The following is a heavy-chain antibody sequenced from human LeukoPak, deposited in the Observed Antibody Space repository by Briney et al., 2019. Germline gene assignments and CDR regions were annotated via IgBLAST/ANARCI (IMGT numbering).Heavy chain of an antibody. J-gene: IGHJ4*02. CDR1: GYTFTSYG. V-gene: IGHV1-18*01. CDR3: ARGPGDSRPYYFDY. D-gene: IGHD6-13*01. CDR2: ISAYNGNT. Sequence: ASVKVSCKTSGYTFTSYGITWVRQAPGQGLEWMGWISAYNGNTNYAQKLQGRVTMTTDTSTSTAYMELRSLRSDDTAVYYCARGPGDSRPYYFDYWGQGTLVTVSS.